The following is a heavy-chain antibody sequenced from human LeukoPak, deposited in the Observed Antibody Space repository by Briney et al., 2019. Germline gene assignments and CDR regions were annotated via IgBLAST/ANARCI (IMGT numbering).Heavy chain of an antibody. D-gene: IGHD3-16*01. CDR2: INEDGSDK. CDR1: GFIFSSFW. CDR3: VREDGRPNYES. J-gene: IGHJ5*02. V-gene: IGHV3-7*05. Sequence: GGSLRLSCAASGFIFSSFWMTWVRQAPGKGLEWVANINEDGSDKYYLGSVRGRFTISRDNAKNSLYLQMNSLRAEDTAVYYGVREDGRPNYESWGQGILLTVPS.